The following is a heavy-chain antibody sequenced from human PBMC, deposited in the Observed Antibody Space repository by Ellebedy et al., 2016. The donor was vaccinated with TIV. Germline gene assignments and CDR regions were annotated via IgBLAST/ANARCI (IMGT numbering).Heavy chain of an antibody. V-gene: IGHV3-23*01. CDR1: GLTFSSHS. CDR3: ARDPVGVGPAFDV. CDR2: ITGSGDNT. D-gene: IGHD4-23*01. Sequence: GESLKISCAASGLTFSSHSMSWVRQAPGKGLEWVSSITGSGDNTYYADSVKGRFTISRDNSKNTLYLQMISLSAEDTAVYYCARDPVGVGPAFDVWGQGTVVTVSS. J-gene: IGHJ3*01.